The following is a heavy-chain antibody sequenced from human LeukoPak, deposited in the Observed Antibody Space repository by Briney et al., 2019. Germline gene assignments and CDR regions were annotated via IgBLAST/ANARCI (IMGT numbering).Heavy chain of an antibody. V-gene: IGHV3-11*04. J-gene: IGHJ4*02. CDR3: ARDGSYGPNPFDY. D-gene: IGHD5-18*01. CDR2: ISSSGSTI. Sequence: GGSLRLSCAASGFTFSDYYMSWIRQAPGKGLEGVSYISSSGSTIYYADSVKGRFTISRDNAKNSLYLQMNSLRAEDTAVYYCARDGSYGPNPFDYWGQGTLVTVSS. CDR1: GFTFSDYY.